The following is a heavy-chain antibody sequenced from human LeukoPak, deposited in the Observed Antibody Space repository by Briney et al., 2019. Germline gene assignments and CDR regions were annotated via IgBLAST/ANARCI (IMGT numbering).Heavy chain of an antibody. V-gene: IGHV4-38-2*02. D-gene: IGHD4-11*01. CDR2: IHHSGTT. CDR3: ARDDSDFAY. Sequence: SETLSLTCTVSDYSISSGFYWGWIRQPPGQGLEWLGSIHHSGTTHYNPSLMSRVTISVDTSKNHISLKVTSVTASDTAVYYCARDDSDFAYWGQGTLVTVSS. J-gene: IGHJ4*02. CDR1: DYSISSGFY.